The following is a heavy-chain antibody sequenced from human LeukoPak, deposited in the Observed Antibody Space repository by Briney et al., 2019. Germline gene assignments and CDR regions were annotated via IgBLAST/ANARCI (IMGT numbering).Heavy chain of an antibody. CDR1: GYTFTSCA. CDR3: ARGTSVLRYFDWLLPYFDY. J-gene: IGHJ4*02. V-gene: IGHV1-3*01. Sequence: ASVTVSCKASGYTFTSCAMHWVRQAPGQSLEWMGWINAGNGNTKYSQKFQGRVTITRDTSASTAYMELSSLRSEDTAVYYCARGTSVLRYFDWLLPYFDYWGQGTLVTVSS. D-gene: IGHD3-9*01. CDR2: INAGNGNT.